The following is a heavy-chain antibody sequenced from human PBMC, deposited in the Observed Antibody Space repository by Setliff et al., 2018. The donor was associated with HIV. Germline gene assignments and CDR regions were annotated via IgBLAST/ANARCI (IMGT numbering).Heavy chain of an antibody. CDR1: GYSISSGYY. D-gene: IGHD5-18*01. J-gene: IGHJ4*02. CDR2: INHGGST. V-gene: IGHV4-38-2*02. CDR3: ARGGYRDGYDY. Sequence: PSETLSLTCTVSGYSISSGYYWSWIRQPPGKGLEWIGEINHGGSTNYNPSLKSRVTISVDTSKNQFSLKLSSVTAADTAVYYCARGGYRDGYDYWGQGTLVTVSS.